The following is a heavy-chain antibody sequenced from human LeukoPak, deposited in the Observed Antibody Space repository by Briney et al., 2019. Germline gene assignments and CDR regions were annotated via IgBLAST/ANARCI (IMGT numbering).Heavy chain of an antibody. CDR2: INPNSGVT. CDR3: ARQADNNWFDS. V-gene: IGHV1-2*02. CDR1: GYTFTDYY. D-gene: IGHD2-15*01. J-gene: IGHJ5*01. Sequence: ASVKVSCKASGYTFTDYYMHWVRQAPGQGLKWMGWINPNSGVTNYAQKFQGRVTMTRDTSISTAYMELSRLRSDDTAVFCCARQADNNWFDSWGQGTLVTVSS.